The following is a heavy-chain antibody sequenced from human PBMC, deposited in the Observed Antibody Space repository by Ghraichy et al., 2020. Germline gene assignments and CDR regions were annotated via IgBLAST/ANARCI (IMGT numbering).Heavy chain of an antibody. V-gene: IGHV3-23*01. Sequence: GESQNISCAASGFAFPTYAMTWVRQAPGKGLDWVSTISGSSSSTYYADSVKGRFTISRDNSKNTLYLQMSSLRAGDTAVYYCAAGYGYWGQGTLVTVSS. CDR2: ISGSSSST. CDR1: GFAFPTYA. CDR3: AAGYGY. J-gene: IGHJ4*02. D-gene: IGHD5-18*01.